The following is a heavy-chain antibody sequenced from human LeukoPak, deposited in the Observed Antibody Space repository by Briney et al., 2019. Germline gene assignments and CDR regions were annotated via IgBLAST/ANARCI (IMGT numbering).Heavy chain of an antibody. V-gene: IGHV4-59*08. CDR1: GGSISSYY. Sequence: SETLSLTCTVSGGSISSYYWSWIRQPPGKGLEWIGYIYYSGSTNYNPSLKSRVTISVDTSKNQFSLKLSSVTAAGTAVYYCARLSYGDYNLDYWGQGTLVTVSS. CDR2: IYYSGST. D-gene: IGHD4-17*01. J-gene: IGHJ4*02. CDR3: ARLSYGDYNLDY.